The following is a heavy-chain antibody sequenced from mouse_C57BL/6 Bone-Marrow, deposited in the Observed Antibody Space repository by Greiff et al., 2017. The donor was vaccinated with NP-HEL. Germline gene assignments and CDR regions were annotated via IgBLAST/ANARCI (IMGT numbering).Heavy chain of an antibody. CDR3: ARHNPYGSYWYFDV. CDR1: GFTFSDYY. Sequence: EVKLVESGGGLVQPGGSLKLSCAASGFTFSDYYMYWVRQTPEKRLEWVAYISNGGGSTYYPDTVKGRFTISRDNATNTLYLQMSRLKSGDTAMYYFARHNPYGSYWYFDVWGTGTTVTVSS. D-gene: IGHD1-1*01. J-gene: IGHJ1*03. CDR2: ISNGGGST. V-gene: IGHV5-12*01.